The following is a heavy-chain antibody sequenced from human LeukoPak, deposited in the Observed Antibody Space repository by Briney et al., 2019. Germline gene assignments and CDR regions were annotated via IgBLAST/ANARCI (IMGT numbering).Heavy chain of an antibody. D-gene: IGHD1-26*01. J-gene: IGHJ4*02. CDR3: ARVVGATSFDY. CDR1: GVSISSITYY. CDR2: IYHSGST. V-gene: IGHV4-39*07. Sequence: SETLSLTCAVSGVSGVSISSITYYWGWIRQSPGKGLEWIGCIYHSGSTYYNPSLKSRVTISVDTSKNQFSLKLSSVAAADTAVYYCARVVGATSFDYWGQGTLVTVSS.